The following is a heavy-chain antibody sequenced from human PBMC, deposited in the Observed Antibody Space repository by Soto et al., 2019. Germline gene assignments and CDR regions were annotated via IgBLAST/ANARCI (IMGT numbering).Heavy chain of an antibody. CDR1: GFTFSDYY. V-gene: IGHV3-11*01. CDR2: ISSSGSTM. CDR3: ARAPLTGTKYYRHYYMDV. D-gene: IGHD1-7*01. J-gene: IGHJ6*03. Sequence: GGSLRLSCAASGFTFSDYYMSWIRQAPGKGLEWVSYISSSGSTMSNSDSVEGRFTISRDNAKKSLYLQMNSLRVEDTAVYYCARAPLTGTKYYRHYYMDVWGKGTTVTVSS.